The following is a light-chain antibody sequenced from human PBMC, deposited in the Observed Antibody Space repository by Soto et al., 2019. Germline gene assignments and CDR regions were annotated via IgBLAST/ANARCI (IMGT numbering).Light chain of an antibody. J-gene: IGKJ2*01. CDR3: QQYNNLPST. V-gene: IGKV3-15*01. Sequence: IVMTQSPATLSVSPGERAALSCSASQSVSSNFAWYQQKPGQAPRLLIYGASTRATGIPARFSGSGSGTDFTITIRSLQYEDFAVYYCQQYNNLPSTFGQGTKLEI. CDR1: QSVSSN. CDR2: GAS.